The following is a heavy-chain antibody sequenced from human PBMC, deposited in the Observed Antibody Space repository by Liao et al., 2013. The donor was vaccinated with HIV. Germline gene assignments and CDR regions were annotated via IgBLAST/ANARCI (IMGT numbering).Heavy chain of an antibody. V-gene: IGHV4-4*07. J-gene: IGHJ4*01. Sequence: QVQLQESGPGLVQPSETLSLTCNVSGASVSSYYWSWIRQPAGKGPGVDWPYGMSVGARTTIRPSGVESPCHWTRPRTSSPSKLSSVTAADTAVYFCASSVVAAAGDYFDNWGRREPRVTVSS. CDR3: ASSVVAAAGDYFDN. D-gene: IGHD2-15*01. CDR2: GMSVGAR. CDR1: GASVSSYY.